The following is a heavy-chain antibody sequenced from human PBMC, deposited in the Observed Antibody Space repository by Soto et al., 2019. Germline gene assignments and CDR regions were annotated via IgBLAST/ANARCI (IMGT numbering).Heavy chain of an antibody. CDR1: GYTFTIYG. J-gene: IGHJ5*01. D-gene: IGHD4-4*01. Sequence: QVQLVQSGAEVKKPGASVKVSCKASGYTFTIYGISWVRQAPGQGLEWMGWSSAYNGDTNYAQKYQGRVTMTTDTSTSTGYMELRSLRFAATAVYYCARVGQFTGWFDSWGQGTLVTVSS. CDR3: ARVGQFTGWFDS. V-gene: IGHV1-18*04. CDR2: SSAYNGDT.